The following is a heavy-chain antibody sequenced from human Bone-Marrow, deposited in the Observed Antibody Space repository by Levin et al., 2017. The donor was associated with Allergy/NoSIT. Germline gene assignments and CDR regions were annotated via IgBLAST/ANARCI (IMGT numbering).Heavy chain of an antibody. Sequence: SQTLSLTCTVSGGSIGSYNWNWIRLPPGKGLEWIGYIYYSGSTNYNPSLKGRVSISLDTSKNQFSLKLTSVTAADTAVYFCAREDYADPFYFDFWGQGTLVTVSS. CDR2: IYYSGST. J-gene: IGHJ4*02. V-gene: IGHV4-59*01. D-gene: IGHD4-17*01. CDR1: GGSIGSYN. CDR3: AREDYADPFYFDF.